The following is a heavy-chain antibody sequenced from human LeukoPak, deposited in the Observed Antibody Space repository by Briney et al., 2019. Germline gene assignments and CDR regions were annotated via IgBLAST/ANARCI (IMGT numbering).Heavy chain of an antibody. CDR1: GFAFSSYG. J-gene: IGHJ4*02. V-gene: IGHV3-30*02. CDR2: IRYDGSNK. CDR3: AKDLYGSGSYQIRLFDY. Sequence: GGSLKLSCAASGFAFSSYGMHWVRQAPGKGLEWVAFIRYDGSNKFYADSVKGRFTISRDNSKNTLYLQMNSLRVEDTAVYYCAKDLYGSGSYQIRLFDYWGQGTLVTVSS. D-gene: IGHD3-10*01.